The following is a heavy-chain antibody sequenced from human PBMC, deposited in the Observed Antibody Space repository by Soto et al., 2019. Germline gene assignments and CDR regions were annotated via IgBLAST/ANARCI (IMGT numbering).Heavy chain of an antibody. Sequence: QLQLQGSGPRLVRPSETLSLTCTVSGGSISSTSFYWGWVRQPPGKGLEWIGSIYYGGRTYYNPSLKSRVIISVDTSNNKFSLMVNSVTAADTAVYYCARQREYSDFDGTGRHFDNWGQGTLVTVSS. CDR3: ARQREYSDFDGTGRHFDN. CDR2: IYYGGRT. J-gene: IGHJ4*02. V-gene: IGHV4-39*01. CDR1: GGSISSTSFY. D-gene: IGHD5-12*01.